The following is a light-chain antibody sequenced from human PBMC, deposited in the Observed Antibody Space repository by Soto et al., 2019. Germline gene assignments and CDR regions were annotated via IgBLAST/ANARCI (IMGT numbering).Light chain of an antibody. CDR2: EVS. CDR3: SSYAGSNNFKV. CDR1: SGDVGGYNY. V-gene: IGLV2-8*01. Sequence: QSALTQPPSASGSPGQSVAISCTGTSGDVGGYNYVSWYQQHPGKAPKLMIYEVSKRPSGVPDRFSGSKSGNMASLTVSGLQADDEADYYCSSYAGSNNFKVFGGGTQLTVL. J-gene: IGLJ2*01.